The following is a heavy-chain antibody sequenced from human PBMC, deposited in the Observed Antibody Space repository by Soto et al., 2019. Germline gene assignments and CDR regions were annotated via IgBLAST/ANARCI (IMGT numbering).Heavy chain of an antibody. J-gene: IGHJ4*02. D-gene: IGHD1-1*01. Sequence: QVHLVQSGAEVKKPGASVKVSCKGSGYGFTTYGITWVRQAPGQGLEWMAWISAHKGNTNYAQKLQGRVTVTRDTSTRTACMELRSLRSDETAVYYCARGRYGDYWGQGALVTVSS. CDR1: GYGFTTYG. V-gene: IGHV1-18*01. CDR3: ARGRYGDY. CDR2: ISAHKGNT.